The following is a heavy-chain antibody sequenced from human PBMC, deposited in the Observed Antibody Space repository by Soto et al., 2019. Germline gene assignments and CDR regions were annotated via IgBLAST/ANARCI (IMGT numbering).Heavy chain of an antibody. V-gene: IGHV3-30*03. CDR3: ARFWGPITAAVDDY. Sequence: QVQLVESGGGVVQPGRSLRLSCAASGFTFSNFGMQWGRQAPGKGLEWVASISYDGNLKYSADSVKGRFTISRDNSKKTLYLQMDSLRSEDTAVYYCARFWGPITAAVDDYWGQGTLVTVSS. CDR1: GFTFSNFG. D-gene: IGHD2-2*01. J-gene: IGHJ4*02. CDR2: ISYDGNLK.